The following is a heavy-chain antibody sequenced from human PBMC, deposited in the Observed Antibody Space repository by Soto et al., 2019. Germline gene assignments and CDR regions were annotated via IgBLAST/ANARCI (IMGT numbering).Heavy chain of an antibody. J-gene: IGHJ4*02. CDR3: AKDLSIAVAPVDGY. D-gene: IGHD6-19*01. Sequence: PGGSLRLSCAASGFTFSSYAMSWVRQAPGKGLEWVPAISGSGGSTYYADSVKGRFTISRDNSKNTLYLQMNSLRAEDTAVYYCAKDLSIAVAPVDGYWGQGTLVTVSS. V-gene: IGHV3-23*01. CDR1: GFTFSSYA. CDR2: ISGSGGST.